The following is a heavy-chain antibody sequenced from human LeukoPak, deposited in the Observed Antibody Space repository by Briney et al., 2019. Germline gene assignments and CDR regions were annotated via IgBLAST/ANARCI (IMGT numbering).Heavy chain of an antibody. Sequence: PSGTLSLTCAVSGGSISSSTYYWGWIRQPPGKGLEWIGSIYYSGSTYYNPSLKSRVTISVDTSKNQFSLKLSSVTAADTAVYYCASSADSSHRYWGQGTLVTVSS. CDR3: ASSADSSHRY. V-gene: IGHV4-39*07. J-gene: IGHJ4*02. D-gene: IGHD3-22*01. CDR2: IYYSGST. CDR1: GGSISSSTYY.